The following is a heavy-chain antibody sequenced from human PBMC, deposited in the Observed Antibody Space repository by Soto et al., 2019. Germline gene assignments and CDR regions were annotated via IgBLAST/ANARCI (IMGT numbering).Heavy chain of an antibody. CDR1: GFTFSSYN. CDR3: ARDQLYYNDISGRPLNAFDV. D-gene: IGHD3-22*01. J-gene: IGHJ3*01. V-gene: IGHV3-48*01. Sequence: PGGSLRLSCATSGFTFSSYNMNWVRQAPGKGLEWVSYIGIGSSTTYYADSVKGRFTISRDNSKNSLYLQMNSLRAEDTAVYYCARDQLYYNDISGRPLNAFDVWGQGTMVTVSS. CDR2: IGIGSSTT.